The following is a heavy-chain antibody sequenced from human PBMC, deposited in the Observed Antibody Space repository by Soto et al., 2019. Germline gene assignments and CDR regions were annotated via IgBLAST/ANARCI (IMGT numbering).Heavy chain of an antibody. Sequence: EVQLVESGGGLVKPGGSLRLSCAASGFTFSNAWMNWVRQAPGKGLEWVGRIKSKTDGGTTDYAAPVKGRFTISRDDSKNTMYLKMNSLKTEDTAVYYCTTTSYYGRSGYDWGQGTLVTVSS. CDR3: TTTSYYGRSGYD. D-gene: IGHD3-22*01. J-gene: IGHJ4*02. V-gene: IGHV3-15*07. CDR2: IKSKTDGGTT. CDR1: GFTFSNAW.